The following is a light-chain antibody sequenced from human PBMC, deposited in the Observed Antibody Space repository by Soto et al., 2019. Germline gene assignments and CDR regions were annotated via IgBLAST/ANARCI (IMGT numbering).Light chain of an antibody. CDR1: QSISHF. Sequence: DIQMTQSPPSLSVSVGDRVTITCRASQSISHFVNWYQQRPGKAPKLLIYTASRLQSGVPSRFSGSRSGTEFTLTVSSLQPEDFATYFCQQSYTTPYTFGQGTKLEIK. CDR3: QQSYTTPYT. CDR2: TAS. V-gene: IGKV1-39*01. J-gene: IGKJ2*01.